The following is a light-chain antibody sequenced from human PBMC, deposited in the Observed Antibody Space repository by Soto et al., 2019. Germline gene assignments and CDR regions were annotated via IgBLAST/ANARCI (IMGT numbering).Light chain of an antibody. J-gene: IGKJ4*01. CDR1: QSVSSN. CDR3: QQYNNWPPLT. CDR2: GAS. Sequence: EIVMTQSPATLSVSPGERATLSCRANQSVSSNLAWYQQKPGQAPRLLIFGASSRATGIPARFSGSGSGTEFTLTISSLQSEDFAVYYCQQYNNWPPLTFGGVTKVEIK. V-gene: IGKV3-15*01.